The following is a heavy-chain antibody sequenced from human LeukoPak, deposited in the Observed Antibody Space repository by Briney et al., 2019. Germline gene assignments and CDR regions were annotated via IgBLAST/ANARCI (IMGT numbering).Heavy chain of an antibody. V-gene: IGHV3-64*01. Sequence: GGSLRPSCTASGFIFNRNAMHWVRQPPGKGLEYLAAISSNGGSTEYAKSVKGRFTISRDNSKNTLYLQMGTLRTEDTAVYFCAIGGATTRRPLDSWGQGTLVTVS. CDR2: ISSNGGST. CDR1: GFIFNRNA. CDR3: AIGGATTRRPLDS. D-gene: IGHD1-26*01. J-gene: IGHJ4*02.